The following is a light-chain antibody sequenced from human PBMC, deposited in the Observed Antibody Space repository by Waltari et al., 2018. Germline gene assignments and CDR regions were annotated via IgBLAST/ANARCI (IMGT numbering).Light chain of an antibody. CDR3: QHYESLPVT. J-gene: IGKJ1*01. V-gene: IGKV3-20*01. CDR2: HAS. Sequence: EIVLTQSPGTLSLSPGERATLSCRASQSLRIYLAWYRQKPGQAPRLLIYHASTRATGIPDRFSGSGSGTDFSLTISRLEPEDFAVYYCQHYESLPVTFGQGTKVEIK. CDR1: QSLRIY.